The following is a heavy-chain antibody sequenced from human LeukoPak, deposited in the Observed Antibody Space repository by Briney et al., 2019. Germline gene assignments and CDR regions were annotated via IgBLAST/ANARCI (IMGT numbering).Heavy chain of an antibody. D-gene: IGHD2-2*01. V-gene: IGHV5-51*01. CDR3: ARGGPNYALDY. J-gene: IGHJ4*02. CDR2: IYAGDYDT. Sequence: GESLQISCKGSGYSFTNYWIGWVRQLPGKGPEWMGIIYAGDYDTRYSPSFQGQVTMSVDKSISTAYLQWSSLKASDSAMYFCARGGPNYALDYWGQGTLVTVSS. CDR1: GYSFTNYW.